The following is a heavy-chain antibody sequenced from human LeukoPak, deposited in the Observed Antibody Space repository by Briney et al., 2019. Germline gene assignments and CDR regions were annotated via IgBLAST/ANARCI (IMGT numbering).Heavy chain of an antibody. CDR3: ARHRRYFDWLLPYGMDV. V-gene: IGHV1-8*01. CDR1: GYTFTSYD. J-gene: IGHJ6*02. D-gene: IGHD3-9*01. Sequence: ASVKVSCKASGYTFTSYDINWVRQATGQGLEWIVWLNPNSGNTGYAKKFQGRVTMTRNTSISTAYMELSSLRSEDTAVYYCARHRRYFDWLLPYGMDVWGQGTTVTVSS. CDR2: LNPNSGNT.